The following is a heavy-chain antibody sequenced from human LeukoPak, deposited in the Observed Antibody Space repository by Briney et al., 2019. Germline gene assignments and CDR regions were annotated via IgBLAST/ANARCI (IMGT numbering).Heavy chain of an antibody. CDR3: ARLVEVPSRRAPSNWFDP. CDR1: GGSISSSSYY. Sequence: SETLSLTCTVSGGSISSSSYYWGWIRQPPGKGLEWIGSIYYSGSTYYNPSLKSRVTISVDTSKNQFSLKLSSVTAADTAVYYCARLVEVPSRRAPSNWFDPWGQGTLVTVSS. D-gene: IGHD2-15*01. J-gene: IGHJ5*02. V-gene: IGHV4-39*01. CDR2: IYYSGST.